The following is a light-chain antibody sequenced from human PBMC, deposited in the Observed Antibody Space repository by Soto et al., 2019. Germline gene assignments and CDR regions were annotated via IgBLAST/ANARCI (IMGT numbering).Light chain of an antibody. Sequence: ETVMTQSPGTLSVSLGERATLSCRASQSVSNNYLAWYQQKPGQAPRLLIYGASTRATGIPARFSGSGSGTEFTLTISSLQSEDFAVYYCQQYNNWPRTFGQGTKVDIK. CDR2: GAS. CDR1: QSVSNN. V-gene: IGKV3-15*01. CDR3: QQYNNWPRT. J-gene: IGKJ1*01.